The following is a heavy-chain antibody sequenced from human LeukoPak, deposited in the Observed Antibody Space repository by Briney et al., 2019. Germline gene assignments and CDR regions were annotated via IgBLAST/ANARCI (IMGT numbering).Heavy chain of an antibody. D-gene: IGHD2-2*01. CDR2: ITNSGGTNSGGTP. J-gene: IGHJ4*02. CDR1: GFSFSDYY. V-gene: IGHV3-11*01. Sequence: GGSLRLSCVASGFSFSDYYMSWIRQAPGKGLERVSHITNSGGTNSGGTPYYADSVKGRFTISRDNAKNSLYLQMNSLGAEDTAIYYCARDRGYCSGATCYAYYFDYWGQGALVTVSS. CDR3: ARDRGYCSGATCYAYYFDY.